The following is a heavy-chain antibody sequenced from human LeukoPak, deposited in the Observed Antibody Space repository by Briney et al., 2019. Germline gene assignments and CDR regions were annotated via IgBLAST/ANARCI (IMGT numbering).Heavy chain of an antibody. CDR2: IHADGVGT. CDR1: GFPFNTQD. CDR3: GKGRVSE. Sequence: GGSLRLSCAASGFPFNTQDMRWVRQAPGKGLEWVSSIHADGVGTFYADSVRGRFTISRDNSKNALDLQMNSLRVEDTAVYYCGKGRVSEWGQGTLVTVSS. D-gene: IGHD6-19*01. J-gene: IGHJ4*02. V-gene: IGHV3-23*01.